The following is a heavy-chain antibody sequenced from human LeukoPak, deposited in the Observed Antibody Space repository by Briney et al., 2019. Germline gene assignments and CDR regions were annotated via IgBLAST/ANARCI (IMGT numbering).Heavy chain of an antibody. V-gene: IGHV3-64*04. J-gene: IGHJ4*02. Sequence: GGSLRLSCSASGFILRSHAMHWVRQAPGKGLEYVSRISDNGGSTYYADSVKGRFTISRDNSKNTLYLRMNSLRVEDTAVYYCARWGSGKSFDYWGQGTLVTVSS. CDR2: ISDNGGST. CDR3: ARWGSGKSFDY. CDR1: GFILRSHA. D-gene: IGHD3-10*01.